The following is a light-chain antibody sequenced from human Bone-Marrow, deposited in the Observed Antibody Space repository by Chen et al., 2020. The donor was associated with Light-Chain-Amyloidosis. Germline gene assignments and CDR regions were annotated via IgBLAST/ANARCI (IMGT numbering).Light chain of an antibody. Sequence: DVQLTQSPSSLSASVGDRVTITCQASQEITNYLNWYQQKPGRAPKLLIFDSSHMAGGVPSRFSGSGSGSTFSLTISSLEPEDVATYFCQQYDKLPLTFGGGTKVEIK. CDR3: QQYDKLPLT. CDR2: DSS. V-gene: IGKV1-33*01. J-gene: IGKJ4*01. CDR1: QEITNY.